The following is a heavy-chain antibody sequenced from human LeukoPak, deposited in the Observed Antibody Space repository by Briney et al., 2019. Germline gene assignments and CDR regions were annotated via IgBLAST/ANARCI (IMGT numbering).Heavy chain of an antibody. Sequence: PGGSLRLSCAASGFTFSDYYMSWIRQAPGKGLEWVSYISGSGIAIYFADSVKGRFSISRDNAKNSLYLQMNSLRAEDTAVYYCARFEEKATIFDYWGQGTLVTVSS. CDR2: ISGSGIAI. CDR3: ARFEEKATIFDY. V-gene: IGHV3-11*04. CDR1: GFTFSDYY. D-gene: IGHD5-24*01. J-gene: IGHJ4*02.